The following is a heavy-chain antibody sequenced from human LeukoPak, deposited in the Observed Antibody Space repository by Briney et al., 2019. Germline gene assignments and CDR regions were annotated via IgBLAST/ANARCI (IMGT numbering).Heavy chain of an antibody. D-gene: IGHD3-10*01. J-gene: IGHJ4*02. CDR2: ISSSSSYI. CDR1: GFTFSSYS. Sequence: GGSLRLSCAASGFTFSSYSMNWVRQAPGKGLEWVSSISSSSSYIYYADSVKGRFTISRDNAKNSLYLQMNSLRAEDTAVYYCAKDAHYGPGGYFDYWGQGALATVSS. CDR3: AKDAHYGPGGYFDY. V-gene: IGHV3-21*04.